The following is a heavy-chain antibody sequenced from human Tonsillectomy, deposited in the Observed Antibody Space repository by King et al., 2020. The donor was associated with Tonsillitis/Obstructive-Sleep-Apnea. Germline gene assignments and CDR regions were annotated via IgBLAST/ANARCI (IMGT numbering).Heavy chain of an antibody. CDR2: ISYDGSNK. V-gene: IGHV3-30*01. Sequence: VQLVQSGGGVVQPGRSLRLSCAASGFTFSSYAMHWVRQAPGKGLEWVAVISYDGSNKYYADSVKGRFTISRDNSKNTLYLQMNSLIPEDTAVYYCASLEYSISSGPFDIWGQGTMVTVSS. D-gene: IGHD6-6*01. CDR3: ASLEYSISSGPFDI. CDR1: GFTFSSYA. J-gene: IGHJ3*02.